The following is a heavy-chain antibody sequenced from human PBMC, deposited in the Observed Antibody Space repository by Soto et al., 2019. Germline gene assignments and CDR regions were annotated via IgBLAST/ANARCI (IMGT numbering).Heavy chain of an antibody. CDR2: IYPSDSDT. J-gene: IGHJ4*02. CDR3: ARGGVSTRTFDY. CDR1: GYNFAGYW. D-gene: IGHD3-3*01. V-gene: IGHV5-51*01. Sequence: GESLKISCKGSGYNFAGYWIAWVRQMPGKGLEFMGIIYPSDSDTRYRPSFQGQVTISADKSISSAYLQWSSLRASDTAMYYCARGGVSTRTFDYWGQGTPVTVSS.